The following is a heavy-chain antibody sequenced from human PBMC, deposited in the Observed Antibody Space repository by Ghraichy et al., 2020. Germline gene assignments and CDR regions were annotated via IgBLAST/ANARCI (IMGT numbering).Heavy chain of an antibody. Sequence: SVKVSCKTSGASFSNSGISWVRQDPGQGLEWMGGLVPIFGTATYAQKFQGRVTITADESTSTHYMELRSLRSEETAVYYCARERGITGNIPLTFDNWGQGTLVTVSS. V-gene: IGHV1-69*13. CDR3: ARERGITGNIPLTFDN. CDR1: GASFSNSG. CDR2: LVPIFGTA. J-gene: IGHJ4*02. D-gene: IGHD1-20*01.